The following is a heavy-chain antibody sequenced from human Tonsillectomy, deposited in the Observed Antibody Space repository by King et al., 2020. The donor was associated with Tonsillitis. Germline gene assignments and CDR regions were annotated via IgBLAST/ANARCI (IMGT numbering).Heavy chain of an antibody. CDR3: AIGGAGVNSSGWDLDY. J-gene: IGHJ4*02. CDR2: ISYVGGNK. Sequence: VQLVESGGGVVQPGRSLTLSCAASGFTFSSYGMHWVRQAPGKGLEWVAGISYVGGNKFYADSVKGRFTISRDNSKNKLYLQMNTLRAEDTAVYYCAIGGAGVNSSGWDLDYWGQGTLVIVSS. V-gene: IGHV3-30*03. D-gene: IGHD6-19*01. CDR1: GFTFSSYG.